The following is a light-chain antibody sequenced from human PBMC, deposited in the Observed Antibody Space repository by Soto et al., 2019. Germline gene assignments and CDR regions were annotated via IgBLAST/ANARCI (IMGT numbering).Light chain of an antibody. Sequence: GVSQSAATLSLSQGERATLSCRASQSVSTYLAWYQQKPGQAPRLLIYDVSNRATGIPARFSGGGSGTDFTLTISSLEPEDFAVYYCQQRSNWPPIPFGQGTLPAIK. CDR3: QQRSNWPPIP. CDR2: DVS. J-gene: IGKJ5*01. CDR1: QSVSTY. V-gene: IGKV3-11*01.